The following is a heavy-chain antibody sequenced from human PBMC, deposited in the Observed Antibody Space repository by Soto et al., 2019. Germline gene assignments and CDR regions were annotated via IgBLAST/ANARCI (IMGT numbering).Heavy chain of an antibody. CDR1: GGSVSSNGHS. CDR3: ARLNGYCVSTNCHGYYGMDV. V-gene: IGHV4-39*01. Sequence: SETLSVTCTVSGGSVSSNGHSWGWIRQSPGKGLEWIGTIYSSENTYYNPSLLSRVTISVDTSKNEFSLRLSSVTAADTAVYYCARLNGYCVSTNCHGYYGMDVWGQGTTVS. J-gene: IGHJ6*02. D-gene: IGHD2-2*03. CDR2: IYSSENT.